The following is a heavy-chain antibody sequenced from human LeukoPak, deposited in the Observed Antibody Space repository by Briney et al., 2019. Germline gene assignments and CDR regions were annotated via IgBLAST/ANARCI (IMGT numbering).Heavy chain of an antibody. CDR2: IYASGST. Sequence: SETLFLTCTVSGGSISGYTWSWIRQPAGKGLEWIGRIYASGSTDYNPSLQGRVTMSVDTSRGQFFLMVHSVTAADTAVYYCARGVVGATAFAYWGQGTVVTASS. D-gene: IGHD1-26*01. J-gene: IGHJ4*02. CDR1: GGSISGYT. CDR3: ARGVVGATAFAY. V-gene: IGHV4-4*07.